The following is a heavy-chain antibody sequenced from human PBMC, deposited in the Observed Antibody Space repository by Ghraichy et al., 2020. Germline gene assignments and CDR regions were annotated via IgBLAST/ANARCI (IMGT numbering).Heavy chain of an antibody. CDR2: IRSKGKNFTT. CDR1: GFTFSESA. J-gene: IGHJ4*02. Sequence: GGSLRLSCAASGFTFSESAIHWVRHASGAGLEWVGRIRSKGKNFTTSYGASAEGRFTISRDDSKNLSYLQMNSLRTEDTALYYFTRRGSSRDRWHRSVPPHFSDSWGQGTLVIVSS. V-gene: IGHV3-73*01. CDR3: TRRGSSRDRWHRSVPPHFSDS. D-gene: IGHD4-23*01.